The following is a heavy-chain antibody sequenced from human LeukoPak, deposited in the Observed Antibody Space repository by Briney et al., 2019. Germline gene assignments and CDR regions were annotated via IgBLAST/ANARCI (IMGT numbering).Heavy chain of an antibody. Sequence: GGSLRLSCAASGFTFSSYGMSWVRQAPGKGLEWVANIKQDGSEKYYVDFVKGRFTISRDNAKNSLYLQMNSLRAEDTAVYYCARKNGLDYWGQGTLVTVSS. J-gene: IGHJ4*02. CDR1: GFTFSSYG. V-gene: IGHV3-7*01. CDR2: IKQDGSEK. CDR3: ARKNGLDY.